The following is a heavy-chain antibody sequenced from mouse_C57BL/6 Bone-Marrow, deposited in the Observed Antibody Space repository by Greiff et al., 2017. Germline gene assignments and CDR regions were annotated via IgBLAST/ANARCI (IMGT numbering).Heavy chain of an antibody. Sequence: DVKLQESGPELVKPGASVKISCKASGYSFTGYYMNWVKQSPEKSLEWIGEINPSTGGTTYNQKFKAKATLTVDKSSSTAYMQLKSLTSEDSAVYYCATKDGEEDYFDYWGQGTTLTVSS. J-gene: IGHJ2*01. CDR1: GYSFTGYY. CDR2: INPSTGGT. D-gene: IGHD2-3*01. V-gene: IGHV1-42*01. CDR3: ATKDGEEDYFDY.